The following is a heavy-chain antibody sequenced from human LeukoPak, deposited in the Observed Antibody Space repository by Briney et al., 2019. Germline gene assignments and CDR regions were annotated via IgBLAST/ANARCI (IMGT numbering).Heavy chain of an antibody. Sequence: SETLSLTCTVSGGSIGTYYWSWIRQPAGQGLEWIGRIYTSGSTNYTPSLKSRVTMSVDTSKNQFSLKLSSVTAADTAVYYCARQRVPPEHYNWFDPWGQGTLVTVSS. CDR2: IYTSGST. CDR1: GGSIGTYY. V-gene: IGHV4-4*07. D-gene: IGHD1-14*01. CDR3: ARQRVPPEHYNWFDP. J-gene: IGHJ5*02.